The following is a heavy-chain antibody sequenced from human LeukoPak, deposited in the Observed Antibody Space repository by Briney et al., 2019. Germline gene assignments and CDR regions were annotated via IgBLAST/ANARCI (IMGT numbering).Heavy chain of an antibody. CDR1: GGTFSSYA. V-gene: IGHV1-69*06. Sequence: SVTVSCKASGGTFSSYAISWVRQAPGQGLEWMGGIIPIFGTANYAQKFQDRLTITADKSTSTAYMELSSLRSEDTAVYYCASATLRCSGGSCYEMDVWGKGTTVTVSS. CDR2: IIPIFGTA. CDR3: ASATLRCSGGSCYEMDV. D-gene: IGHD2-15*01. J-gene: IGHJ6*04.